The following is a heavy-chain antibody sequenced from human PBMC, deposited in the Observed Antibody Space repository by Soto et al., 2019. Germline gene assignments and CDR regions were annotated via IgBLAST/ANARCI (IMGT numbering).Heavy chain of an antibody. CDR3: ARGRAGSISMHVLVPRPDDAFDI. CDR2: IIPIRGRA. D-gene: IGHD3-10*01. J-gene: IGHJ3*02. V-gene: IGHV1-69*10. Sequence: GASVKVSCKASGGTFSSYAISCVRQAPGHGPEWTGGIIPIRGRANYTQKFQGRVTINADESKSTAYMELSSLRSEDRAVYYCARGRAGSISMHVLVPRPDDAFDIWGQGTMVTVS. CDR1: GGTFSSYA.